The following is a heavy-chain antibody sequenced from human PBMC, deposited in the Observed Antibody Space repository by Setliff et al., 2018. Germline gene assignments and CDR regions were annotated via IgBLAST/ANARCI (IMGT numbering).Heavy chain of an antibody. CDR3: ARAGAVMTTHFDY. V-gene: IGHV1-8*02. J-gene: IGHJ4*02. Sequence: GASVKVSCKASGYTFTSYDINWVRQATGQGLEWMGWMNPNSGNTGYAQKYQGRVTLTTDTSTSTAYMELRRLISDDTAVYYCARAGAVMTTHFDYWGQGTLVTVSS. D-gene: IGHD4-17*01. CDR2: MNPNSGNT. CDR1: GYTFTSYD.